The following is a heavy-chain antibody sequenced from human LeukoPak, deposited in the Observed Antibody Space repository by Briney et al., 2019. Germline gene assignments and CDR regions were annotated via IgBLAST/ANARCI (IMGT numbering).Heavy chain of an antibody. V-gene: IGHV4-59*01. D-gene: IGHD3-9*01. Sequence: SETLSLTCTVSGGSISSYYWSWIRQPPGKGLEWIGYIYYSGSTDYSPSLKSRVTISVDTSKKQFSLKLRSVTAADTAVYYCARVGYDILTGYYKLNAFDIWGQGTMVTVSS. CDR1: GGSISSYY. J-gene: IGHJ3*02. CDR3: ARVGYDILTGYYKLNAFDI. CDR2: IYYSGST.